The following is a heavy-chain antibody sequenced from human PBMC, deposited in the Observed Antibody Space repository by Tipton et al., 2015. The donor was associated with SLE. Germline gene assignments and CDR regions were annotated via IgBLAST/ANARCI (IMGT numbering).Heavy chain of an antibody. Sequence: TLSLTCTVSGGSISSYYWSWIRQPPGKGLEWIGYNYYSGSTNYNPSLKSRVTISVDTSKNQFSLKLSSVTAADTAVYYCASGGGFYFDYWGQGTLVTVSS. CDR2: NYYSGST. D-gene: IGHD4-23*01. CDR3: ASGGGFYFDY. CDR1: GGSISSYY. V-gene: IGHV4-59*01. J-gene: IGHJ4*02.